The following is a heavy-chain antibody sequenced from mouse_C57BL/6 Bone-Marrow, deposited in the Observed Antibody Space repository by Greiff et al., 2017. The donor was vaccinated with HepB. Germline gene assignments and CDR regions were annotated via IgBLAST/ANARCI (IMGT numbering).Heavy chain of an antibody. CDR3: TREGYGSSFFDY. CDR1: GFTFSSYA. D-gene: IGHD1-1*01. V-gene: IGHV5-9-1*02. Sequence: EVKLVESGAGLVKPGGSLKLSCAASGFTFSSYAMSWVRQTPEKRLEWVAYISSGGDYIYYADTVKGRFTISRDNARNTLYLQMSSLKSEDTAVYYGTREGYGSSFFDYWGQGTTLTVSS. J-gene: IGHJ2*01. CDR2: ISSGGDYI.